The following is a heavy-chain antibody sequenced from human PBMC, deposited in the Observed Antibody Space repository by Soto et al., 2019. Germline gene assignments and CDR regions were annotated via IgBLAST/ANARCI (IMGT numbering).Heavy chain of an antibody. CDR2: ISATGGNI. Sequence: LRLSCVASGFTFSDYAMTWVRQAPGKGLEWVATISATGGNIEYTDSLKGRFTISRDNSKNTLYLQLNGLTSDDTAVHYCAKVAGGLGYFDLWGRGTLVTVS. J-gene: IGHJ2*01. CDR1: GFTFSDYA. D-gene: IGHD3-16*01. CDR3: AKVAGGLGYFDL. V-gene: IGHV3-23*01.